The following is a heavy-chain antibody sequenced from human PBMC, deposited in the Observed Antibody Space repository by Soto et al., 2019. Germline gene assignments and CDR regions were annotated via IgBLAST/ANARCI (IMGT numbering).Heavy chain of an antibody. CDR3: AFNHDRVGYCSSTSCFTSYYFDY. CDR2: ISSNGGST. CDR1: GFTFSSYA. J-gene: IGHJ4*02. D-gene: IGHD2-2*02. Sequence: GESLKISCAASGFTFSSYAMHWVRQAPGKGLEYVSAISSNGGSTYYANSVKGRFTISRDNSKNTLYLQMGSLRAEDMAVYYCAFNHDRVGYCSSTSCFTSYYFDYWGQGTLVTVSS. V-gene: IGHV3-64*01.